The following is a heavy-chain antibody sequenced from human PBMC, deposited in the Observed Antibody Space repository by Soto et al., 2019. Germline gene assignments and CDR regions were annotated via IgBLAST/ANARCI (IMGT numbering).Heavy chain of an antibody. D-gene: IGHD3-22*01. CDR3: ARGALGYDSRGYYFDY. J-gene: IGHJ4*02. CDR2: ISTYSGLT. V-gene: IGHV1-18*01. CDR1: GYTFTTYG. Sequence: ASVKVSCKASGYTFTTYGIAWVRQAPGQGFEWMGWISTYSGLTKYAEKFQGRVTMTTDTSTSTADMELKTLRSDDTAVYFCARGALGYDSRGYYFDYWGQGTLVTVSS.